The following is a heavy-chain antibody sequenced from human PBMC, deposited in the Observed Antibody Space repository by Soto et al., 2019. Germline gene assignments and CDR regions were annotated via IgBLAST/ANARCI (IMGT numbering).Heavy chain of an antibody. CDR3: ARGGSYCAH. Sequence: QVQLVQSGAEMKQPGASVRVSCKASVNTHTIYFIHWLRQAPGQGLEWMGWINSVSGGTNFAHKFQGRVTMTRDTYTTTAFMELSGLTSDDTAVYYWARGGSYCAHWVQGTLVTFS. V-gene: IGHV1-2*02. J-gene: IGHJ4*02. CDR1: VNTHTIYF. D-gene: IGHD1-26*01. CDR2: INSVSGGT.